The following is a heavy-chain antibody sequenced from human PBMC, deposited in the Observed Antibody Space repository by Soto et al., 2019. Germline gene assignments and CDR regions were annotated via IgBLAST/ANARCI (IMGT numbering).Heavy chain of an antibody. Sequence: QVQLVESGGGVVQPGRSLRLSCAASGFTFSSYGMHWVRQAPGKGLEWVAVISYDGSNKYYADSVKGRFTISRDNSKNTLYLQMNSLRAEDTAVYYCAKDGLRFLEWLLETYFDYWGQGTLVTVSS. CDR2: ISYDGSNK. CDR3: AKDGLRFLEWLLETYFDY. D-gene: IGHD3-3*01. CDR1: GFTFSSYG. J-gene: IGHJ4*02. V-gene: IGHV3-30*18.